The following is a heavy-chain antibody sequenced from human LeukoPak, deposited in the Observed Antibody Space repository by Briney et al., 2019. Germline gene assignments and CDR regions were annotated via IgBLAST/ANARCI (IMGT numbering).Heavy chain of an antibody. CDR3: ARDTYYYDSSGYDAFDI. CDR2: IYTSGST. J-gene: IGHJ3*02. V-gene: IGHV4-4*07. D-gene: IGHD3-22*01. Sequence: PSETLSLTYTVSGGSISSYYWSWIRQPAGKGLEWIGRIYTSGSTNYNPSLKSRVTMSVDTSKNQFSLKLSSVTAADTAVYYCARDTYYYDSSGYDAFDIWGQGTMVTVSS. CDR1: GGSISSYY.